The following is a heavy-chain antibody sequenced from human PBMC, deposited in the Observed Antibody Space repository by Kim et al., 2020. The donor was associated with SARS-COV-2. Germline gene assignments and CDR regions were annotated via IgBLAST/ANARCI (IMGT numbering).Heavy chain of an antibody. CDR3: ARERGAYSSGWSLANYDY. CDR1: GGSFSGYY. V-gene: IGHV4-34*01. CDR2: INHSGST. D-gene: IGHD6-19*01. J-gene: IGHJ6*01. Sequence: SETLSLTCAVYGGSFSGYYWSWSRQPPGKGMEWMGEINHSGSTNYNPSLNNRFTISVDTSKNQFSLKLSSVTAADTAVYYCARERGAYSSGWSLANYDY.